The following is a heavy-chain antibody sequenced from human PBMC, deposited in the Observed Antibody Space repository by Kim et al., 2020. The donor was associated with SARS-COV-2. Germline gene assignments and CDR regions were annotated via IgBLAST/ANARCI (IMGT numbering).Heavy chain of an antibody. Sequence: SETLSLTCTVSGGSISSSSYYWVWIRQPPGKGLEWIVSIYYSGSTYYNPSLKIRVTISVDTSKNQFSLKLSSVTAADTAVYYCARHVSYDFWCGYYAGGYDDYYMEVGGKEPAVRVSS. CDR3: ARHVSYDFWCGYYAGGYDDYYMEV. CDR2: IYYSGST. J-gene: IGHJ6*03. V-gene: IGHV4-39*01. CDR1: GGSISSSSYY. D-gene: IGHD3-3*01.